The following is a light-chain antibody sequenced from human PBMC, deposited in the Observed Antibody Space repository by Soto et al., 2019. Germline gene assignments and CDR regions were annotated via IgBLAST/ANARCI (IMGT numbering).Light chain of an antibody. J-gene: IGLJ2*01. CDR2: EVS. CDR3: SSYAGSNNFVV. Sequence: QSALTQPPSASGSPGQSVTISCTGTSSDVGSYNYVSWYQQHPGKAPKLMIYEVSKRPSGVPDRFSGSKSGNTASLTVSGLQAEDEADYYCSSYAGSNNFVVFGGGTKVTVL. CDR1: SSDVGSYNY. V-gene: IGLV2-8*01.